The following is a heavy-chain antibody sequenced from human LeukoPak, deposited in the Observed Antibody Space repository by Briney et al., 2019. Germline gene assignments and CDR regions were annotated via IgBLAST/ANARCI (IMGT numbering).Heavy chain of an antibody. CDR2: IKQDGSET. D-gene: IGHD6-13*01. CDR3: ARDPYSSSRSYGMDV. J-gene: IGHJ6*02. CDR1: GFTFSNYW. Sequence: PGGSLSLSCTATGFTFSNYWMSWVRQTPEKGLEWVANIKQDGSETVYADSVKGRFTISRDNAQSSLYLQMNSLRAEDTAVYYRARDPYSSSRSYGMDVWGQGTAVTVSS. V-gene: IGHV3-7*05.